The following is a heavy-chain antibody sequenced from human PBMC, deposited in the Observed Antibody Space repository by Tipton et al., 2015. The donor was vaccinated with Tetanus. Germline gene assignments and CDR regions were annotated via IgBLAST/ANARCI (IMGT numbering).Heavy chain of an antibody. D-gene: IGHD3-22*01. CDR3: ARDRNYYDSSGEYWYFDL. J-gene: IGHJ2*01. CDR1: GFTVSSNY. CDR2: IYSGGST. Sequence: SLRLSCAASGFTVSSNYMSWVRQAPGKGLEWVSVIYSGGSTYYADSVKGRFTISRDNSKNTLYLQMNSLRAEDTAVYYCARDRNYYDSSGEYWYFDLWGRGTLVTVSS. V-gene: IGHV3-53*01.